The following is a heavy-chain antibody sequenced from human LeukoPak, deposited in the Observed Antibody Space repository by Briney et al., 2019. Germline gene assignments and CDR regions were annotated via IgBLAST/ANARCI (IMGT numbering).Heavy chain of an antibody. CDR2: IIPILGIA. CDR3: ARGGGKDIVVVPAAINWFDP. V-gene: IGHV1-69*04. D-gene: IGHD2-2*02. CDR1: VRTFSTYA. Sequence: SVNVSCKASVRTFSTYAISWVRQAPGQGLEWMGRIIPILGIANYAQKFQGRVTITVDKSTSTAYMELSSLRSQDTAVYYCARGGGKDIVVVPAAINWFDPWGQGTLVTVSS. J-gene: IGHJ5*02.